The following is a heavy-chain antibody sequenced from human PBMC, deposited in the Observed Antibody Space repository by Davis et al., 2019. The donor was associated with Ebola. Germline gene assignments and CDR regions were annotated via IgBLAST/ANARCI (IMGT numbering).Heavy chain of an antibody. V-gene: IGHV3-30-3*01. CDR2: ISYDGSNK. Sequence: GESLKISCAASGFTFSSYAMHWVRQAPGKGLEWVAVISYDGSNKYYADSVKGRFTISRDNSKNTLYLQMNSLRVEDTAVYHCAKGTNRIAVAGMGQNNWGPGTLVTVSS. J-gene: IGHJ4*02. CDR3: AKGTNRIAVAGMGQNN. CDR1: GFTFSSYA. D-gene: IGHD6-19*01.